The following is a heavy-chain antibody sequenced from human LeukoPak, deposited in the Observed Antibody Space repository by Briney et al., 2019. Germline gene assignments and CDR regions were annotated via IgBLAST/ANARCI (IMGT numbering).Heavy chain of an antibody. J-gene: IGHJ6*03. D-gene: IGHD2-2*01. CDR1: GFTFSSYW. Sequence: GSLRLSCAASGFTFSSYWMSWVRQAPGKGLEWVAHIKQDGSEKYYVDSVKGRFTISRDNAKNSLYLQMNSLRAEDTAVYYCARDVTSTYYYYYMDVWGKGTTVTVSS. CDR3: ARDVTSTYYYYYMDV. CDR2: IKQDGSEK. V-gene: IGHV3-7*01.